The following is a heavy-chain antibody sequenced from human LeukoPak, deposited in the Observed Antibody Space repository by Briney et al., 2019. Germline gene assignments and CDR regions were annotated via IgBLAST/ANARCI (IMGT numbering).Heavy chain of an antibody. Sequence: PSETLSLTCTVSGGSINGYYWTWIRQPPGKRLEWIGYISDSGSTNYNPSLKSRVTMSVDSSNTESSLRLNSVTAADTAVYYCARVFRGAVTSNWFDPWGQGTLVTASS. CDR1: GGSINGYY. J-gene: IGHJ5*02. CDR3: ARVFRGAVTSNWFDP. V-gene: IGHV4-59*01. CDR2: ISDSGST. D-gene: IGHD4-17*01.